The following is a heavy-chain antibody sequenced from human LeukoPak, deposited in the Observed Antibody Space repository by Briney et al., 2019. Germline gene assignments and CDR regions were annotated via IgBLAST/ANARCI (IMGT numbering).Heavy chain of an antibody. CDR2: TYYRSKWIN. CDR1: GDSLSSNCAA. J-gene: IGHJ4*02. V-gene: IGHV6-1*01. CDR3: AKGTYYYGSGSYYNSIYYFDY. Sequence: SRTLSLTCAISGDSLSSNCAAWNWIRQSPSRGLEWLGRTYYRSKWINDYAVSVKSRITINPDTSKNQFSLQPNSVTPEDTAVYYCAKGTYYYGSGSYYNSIYYFDYWGQGTLVTVSS. D-gene: IGHD3-10*01.